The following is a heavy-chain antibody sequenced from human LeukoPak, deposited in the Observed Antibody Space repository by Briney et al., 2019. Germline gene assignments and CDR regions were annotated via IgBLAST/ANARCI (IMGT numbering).Heavy chain of an antibody. D-gene: IGHD3-22*01. V-gene: IGHV1-46*01. CDR1: GYTFTSYY. CDR3: ARSKTYYYDSSGYYYFDY. CDR2: INPSGGST. Sequence: GASVKVSCKASGYTFTSYYMHWVRQAPGQGLEWMGIINPSGGSTSYAQRFQGRVTMTTDTSTSTAYMELRSLRSDDTAVYYCARSKTYYYDSSGYYYFDYWGQGTLVTVSS. J-gene: IGHJ4*02.